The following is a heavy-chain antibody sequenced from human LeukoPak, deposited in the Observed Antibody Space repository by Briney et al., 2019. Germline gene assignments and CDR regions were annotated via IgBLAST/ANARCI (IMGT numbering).Heavy chain of an antibody. CDR1: GFTFSSSW. J-gene: IGHJ3*02. Sequence: GGSLRLSCAASGFTFSSSWMHWVRQAPGKGLVWVSRINSDGTTTSYADSVKGRFTISRDNAKNTLYLQMNSLRAEDTAVYYCATTVAGTRNGFDIWGQGIMVTVSS. D-gene: IGHD6-19*01. CDR3: ATTVAGTRNGFDI. CDR2: INSDGTTT. V-gene: IGHV3-74*01.